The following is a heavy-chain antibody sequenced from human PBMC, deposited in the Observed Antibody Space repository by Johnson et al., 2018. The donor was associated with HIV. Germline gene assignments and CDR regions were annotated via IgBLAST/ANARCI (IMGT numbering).Heavy chain of an antibody. D-gene: IGHD3-10*01. CDR2: ISYDGSNK. V-gene: IGHV3-30*04. Sequence: QEKLVESGGGVVQPGRSLRLSCAASGFTFSSYAMHWVRQAPGKGLEWVAVISYDGSNKYYADSVKGRFTISRDNSKNTLYLQMNSLRDDDTAVYYCAKTMAQGEYAFDVWGQGTLVTVSS. J-gene: IGHJ3*01. CDR3: AKTMAQGEYAFDV. CDR1: GFTFSSYA.